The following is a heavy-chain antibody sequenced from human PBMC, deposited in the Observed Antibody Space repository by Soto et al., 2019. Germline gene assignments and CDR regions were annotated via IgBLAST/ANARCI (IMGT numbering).Heavy chain of an antibody. CDR3: AIGYCRSTSCSRGWLRYFDY. J-gene: IGHJ4*02. CDR2: IIPIFGTA. D-gene: IGHD2-2*03. Sequence: ASVKVSCKASGGTFSSYAISWVRQAPGQGLEWMGGIIPIFGTANYAQKFQGRVTITADESTSTAYMELSSLRSEDTAVYYCAIGYCRSTSCSRGWLRYFDYWGQGTLVTVSS. CDR1: GGTFSSYA. V-gene: IGHV1-69*13.